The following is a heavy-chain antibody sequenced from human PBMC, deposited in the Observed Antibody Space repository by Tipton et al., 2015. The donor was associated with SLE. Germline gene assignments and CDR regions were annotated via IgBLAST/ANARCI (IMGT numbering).Heavy chain of an antibody. CDR1: GGSVSSGSYY. J-gene: IGHJ3*02. CDR3: ARVAGWIEDAFDI. D-gene: IGHD2-2*03. CDR2: IDDSGNT. V-gene: IGHV4-39*07. Sequence: TLSLTCTVSGGSVSSGSYYWTWIRQPPGKGLEWIGEIDDSGNTNYYPPLKSRVTISVDTSKNQFSLKLSSVTAADTAVYYCARVAGWIEDAFDIWGQGTMVTVSS.